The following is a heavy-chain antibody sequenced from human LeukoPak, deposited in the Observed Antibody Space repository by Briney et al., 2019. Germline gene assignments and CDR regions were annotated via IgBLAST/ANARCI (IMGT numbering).Heavy chain of an antibody. CDR1: GFTFSSYS. V-gene: IGHV3-21*01. D-gene: IGHD1-26*01. CDR3: AGLALGGREGS. J-gene: IGHJ5*02. Sequence: GGSLRLSCAASGFTFSSYSMNWVRQAPGKGLEWVSSISSSSNYIYYADSMKGRFTISRDNAKNSLYLQMNSLRAEDTAVYYCAGLALGGREGSWGQGTLVTVSS. CDR2: ISSSSNYI.